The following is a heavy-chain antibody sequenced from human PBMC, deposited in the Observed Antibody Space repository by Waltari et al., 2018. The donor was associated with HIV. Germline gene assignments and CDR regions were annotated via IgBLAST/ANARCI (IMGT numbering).Heavy chain of an antibody. CDR2: IYHSGST. D-gene: IGHD5-12*01. J-gene: IGHJ4*02. CDR1: GGSISSGGYS. CDR3: ARNSMLSTLSGYNSHYCDY. V-gene: IGHV4-30-2*01. Sequence: QVQLQQWGAGLLKPSETLSLTCAVYGGSISSGGYSWSWIRQPPGKGLEWIGYIYHSGSTYYNPSLKSRVTISVDRSKNQFSLKLSSVTAAYTAVYYCARNSMLSTLSGYNSHYCDYWGQGTLVTVSS.